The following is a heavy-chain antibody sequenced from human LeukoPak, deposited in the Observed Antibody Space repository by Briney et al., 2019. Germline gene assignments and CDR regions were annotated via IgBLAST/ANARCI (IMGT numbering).Heavy chain of an antibody. CDR3: AKRSSTLKAFDF. J-gene: IGHJ4*02. D-gene: IGHD1-1*01. Sequence: SETLSLTCSVPSDSINYYYWNWIRQPPGKELEWIAYTHYTGNTKSNPSLKSRVTTSVDTSKSQFSLKLSSVTAAVTAVYYCAKRSSTLKAFDFWGQGILAIVSS. CDR1: SDSINYYY. V-gene: IGHV4-59*08. CDR2: THYTGNT.